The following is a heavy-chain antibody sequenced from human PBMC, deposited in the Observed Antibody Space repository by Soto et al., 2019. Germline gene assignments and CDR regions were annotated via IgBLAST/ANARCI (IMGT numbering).Heavy chain of an antibody. CDR3: ANFGIAAALPLDSGAFDI. CDR2: ISGSGGST. CDR1: GFTFSSYA. D-gene: IGHD6-13*01. Sequence: GGSLRLSCAASGFTFSSYAMSWVRQAPGKGLEWVSAISGSGGSTYYADSVKGRFTISRDNSKNTLYLQMNSLRAEDTAVYYCANFGIAAALPLDSGAFDIWGQGTMVTVSS. J-gene: IGHJ3*02. V-gene: IGHV3-23*01.